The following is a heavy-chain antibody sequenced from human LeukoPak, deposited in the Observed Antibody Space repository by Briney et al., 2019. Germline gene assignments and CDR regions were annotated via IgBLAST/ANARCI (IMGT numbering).Heavy chain of an antibody. CDR1: GFTFSSYW. CDR2: TNSDGKTT. V-gene: IGHV3-74*01. CDR3: CAVVAALPR. Sequence: GGSLRLSCAASGFTFSSYWMHWVRQAPGKGLVWVSRTNSDGKTTRYADSVKGRFTISRDNAKNALYLQMNSLRAEDTAVYYCCAVVAALPRWGQGALVTVSS. D-gene: IGHD2-15*01. J-gene: IGHJ4*02.